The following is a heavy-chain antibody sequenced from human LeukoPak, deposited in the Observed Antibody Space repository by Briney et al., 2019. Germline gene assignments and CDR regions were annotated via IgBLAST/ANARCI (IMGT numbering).Heavy chain of an antibody. Sequence: GGSLRLSCAASGFTFSSYEMNWVRQAPGQGLELVSYISSSGSTIYYADSVKGRFTISRDNAKNSLYLQMNSLRAEDTAVYYCARGPSLSGWTDAFDIWGQGTMVTVSS. D-gene: IGHD6-19*01. CDR1: GFTFSSYE. V-gene: IGHV3-48*03. J-gene: IGHJ3*02. CDR3: ARGPSLSGWTDAFDI. CDR2: ISSSGSTI.